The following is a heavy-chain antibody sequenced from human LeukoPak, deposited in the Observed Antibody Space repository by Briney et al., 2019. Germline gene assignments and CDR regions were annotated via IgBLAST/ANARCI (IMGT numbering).Heavy chain of an antibody. D-gene: IGHD3-22*01. J-gene: IGHJ4*02. CDR1: GFTVSSNY. CDR3: ARELDYYDSSGYYYFDY. Sequence: RGSLRLSCAASGFTVSSNYMSWVRQAPGKGLEWVSVIYSGGSTYYADSVKGRFTISRDNSKNTLYLQMNSLRAEDTAVYYCARELDYYDSSGYYYFDYWGQGTLVTVSS. CDR2: IYSGGST. V-gene: IGHV3-66*02.